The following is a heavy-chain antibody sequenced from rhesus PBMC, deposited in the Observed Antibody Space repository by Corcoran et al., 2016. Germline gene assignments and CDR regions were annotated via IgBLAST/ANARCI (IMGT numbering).Heavy chain of an antibody. CDR2: INSGVGSP. V-gene: IGHV3S5*01. CDR1: GFTFSSYG. CDR3: AKDLLRYYSGSYYLDY. J-gene: IGHJ4*01. Sequence: EVQLLETGGGLVQPGGSLKLSCAASGFTFSSYGMIWVRQAPGKGLEWVSAINSGVGSPSYAHSVKGRLTISRDNSKNTLSLKMNSLRAEDTAVYYCAKDLLRYYSGSYYLDYWGQGVLVTVSS. D-gene: IGHD3-16*01.